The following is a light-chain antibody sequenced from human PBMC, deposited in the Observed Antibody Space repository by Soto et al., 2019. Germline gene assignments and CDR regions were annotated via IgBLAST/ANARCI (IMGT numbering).Light chain of an antibody. J-gene: IGKJ1*01. CDR3: HQRQSWPRT. Sequence: EIVLTQSPATLSSDPGDRVTLSCRASQYINTRLAWYQHRPGQAPRLLIYQTSLRAAGIPARFSASGSGTDFTLTISDVQPEDFALYYCHQRQSWPRTFGQGNKVDI. CDR1: QYINTR. V-gene: IGKV3-11*01. CDR2: QTS.